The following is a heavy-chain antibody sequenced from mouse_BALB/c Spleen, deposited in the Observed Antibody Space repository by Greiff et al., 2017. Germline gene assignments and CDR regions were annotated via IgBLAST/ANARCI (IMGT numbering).Heavy chain of an antibody. J-gene: IGHJ2*01. V-gene: IGHV3-2*02. D-gene: IGHD1-1*01. Sequence: EVMLVESGPGLVKPSQSLSLTCTVTGYSITSDYAWNWIRQFPGNKLEWMGYISYSGSTSYNPSLKSRISITRDTSKNQFFLQLNSVTTEDTATYYCARSYYGSSYWFDYWGQGTTLTVSS. CDR3: ARSYYGSSYWFDY. CDR2: ISYSGST. CDR1: GYSITSDYA.